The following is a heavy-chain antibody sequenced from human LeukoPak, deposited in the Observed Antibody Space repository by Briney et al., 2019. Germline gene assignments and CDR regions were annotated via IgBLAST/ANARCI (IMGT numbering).Heavy chain of an antibody. CDR2: LYSDGNT. Sequence: PGGSLRLSCAASGFTVITNDMTWVRQAPGKGLEWVSVLYSDGNTKYADSVQGRFTISRDNAKNSLFLQMNSLTVEDTAVYYCARAIRGSAVDTGDRWGQGTLVTVSS. CDR1: GFTVITND. J-gene: IGHJ4*02. V-gene: IGHV3-53*01. D-gene: IGHD3-10*01. CDR3: ARAIRGSAVDTGDR.